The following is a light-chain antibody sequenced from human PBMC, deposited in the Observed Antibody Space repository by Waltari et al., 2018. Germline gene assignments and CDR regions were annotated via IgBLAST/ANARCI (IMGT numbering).Light chain of an antibody. V-gene: IGLV2-14*03. CDR1: TSDIGSYKY. CDR2: DVT. Sequence: QSALTQPASVSASLGQSITISYTGTTSDIGSYKYVSWYQQHPGKAPKLILYDVTKRPSGVSHRFSGSKSGNTASLTISGLQAEDEADYFCSSYSTGSVVVFGGGTKLTVL. J-gene: IGLJ2*01. CDR3: SSYSTGSVVV.